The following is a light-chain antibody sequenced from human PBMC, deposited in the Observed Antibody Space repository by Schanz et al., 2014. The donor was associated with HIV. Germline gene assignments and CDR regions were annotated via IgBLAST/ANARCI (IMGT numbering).Light chain of an antibody. CDR3: QSFDSSLNGVV. J-gene: IGLJ3*02. Sequence: QSVLTQPPSVSAAPGQRVTISCSGHSYSIGNNFVSWFQQLPGTAPKLLIYDNYKRPSGIPDRFSGSKSGTSATLVISGLQAEDEADYFCQSFDSSLNGVVFGGGTKLTVL. V-gene: IGLV1-51*01. CDR2: DNY. CDR1: SYSIGNNF.